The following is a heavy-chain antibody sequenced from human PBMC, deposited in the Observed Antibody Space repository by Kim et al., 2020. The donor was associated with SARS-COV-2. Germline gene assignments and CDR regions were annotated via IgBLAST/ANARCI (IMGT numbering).Heavy chain of an antibody. D-gene: IGHD3-9*01. CDR2: ISYDGSNK. CDR1: GFTFSSYA. V-gene: IGHV3-30-3*01. J-gene: IGHJ4*02. Sequence: GGSLRLSCAASGFTFSSYAMHWVRQAPGKGLEWVAVISYDGSNKYYADSVKGRFTISRDNSKNTLYLEMNSLRAEDTAVYYCARATGDGYDILTGYYFGLDYWGQGTLVTVSS. CDR3: ARATGDGYDILTGYYFGLDY.